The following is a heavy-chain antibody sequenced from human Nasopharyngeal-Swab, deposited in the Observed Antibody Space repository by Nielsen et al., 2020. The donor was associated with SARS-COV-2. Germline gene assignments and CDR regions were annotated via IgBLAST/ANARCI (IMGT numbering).Heavy chain of an antibody. J-gene: IGHJ4*02. CDR1: GYTFTSYG. Sequence: ASVKVSCKASGYTFTSYGISWVRQAPGQGLEWTGWIRAYNGNTNYAQKLQGRVTMTTDTSTSTAYMALRSLRSDDTAVYYCALAILSSSWYGAGDYWGQGTLVTVSS. D-gene: IGHD6-13*01. CDR2: IRAYNGNT. V-gene: IGHV1-18*01. CDR3: ALAILSSSWYGAGDY.